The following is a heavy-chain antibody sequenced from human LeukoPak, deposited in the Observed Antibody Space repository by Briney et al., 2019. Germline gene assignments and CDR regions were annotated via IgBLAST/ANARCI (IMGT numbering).Heavy chain of an antibody. CDR3: ARASVEHSIVAGDYFDY. Sequence: SETLSLTCAVSGYSINNAHYGAWIRQPPGKGLEWIGNISQGEIASNTPSLKGRVTISLDTSNNHFSLDLRSVTAADTAVYFCARASVEHSIVAGDYFDYWGQGTLVTVSS. D-gene: IGHD1/OR15-1a*01. CDR2: ISQGEIA. J-gene: IGHJ4*02. CDR1: GYSINNAHY. V-gene: IGHV4-38-2*01.